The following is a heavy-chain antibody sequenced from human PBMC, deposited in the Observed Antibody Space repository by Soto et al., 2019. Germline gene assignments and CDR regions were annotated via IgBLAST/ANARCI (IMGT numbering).Heavy chain of an antibody. J-gene: IGHJ3*02. CDR3: AHSRYYGSGRDAFDI. V-gene: IGHV2-5*02. D-gene: IGHD3-10*01. CDR2: IYWDDDK. CDR1: GFSLSTSGVG. Sequence: QITFKESGPTLVKPTQTPTLTCTFSGFSLSTSGVGVGLIRSPPGKALELLALIYWDDDKRYSPSLKSRLTITKDTSKNQVVLTMTNMDPVDTATYYCAHSRYYGSGRDAFDIWGQGTMVTVSS.